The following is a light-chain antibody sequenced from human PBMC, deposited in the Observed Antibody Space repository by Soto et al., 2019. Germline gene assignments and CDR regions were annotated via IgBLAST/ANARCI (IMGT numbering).Light chain of an antibody. CDR1: SSDVGSYNL. CDR3: QSYDTSLSPSKV. CDR2: EVS. J-gene: IGLJ3*02. Sequence: QSALTQAASVSGSPGQSITISCTGTSSDVGSYNLVSWYQQHPGKAPKLMIYEVSKRPSGLSNRFSGSKSGNTASLTITGLQPEDEADYYCQSYDTSLSPSKVFGGGTKLTVL. V-gene: IGLV2-23*02.